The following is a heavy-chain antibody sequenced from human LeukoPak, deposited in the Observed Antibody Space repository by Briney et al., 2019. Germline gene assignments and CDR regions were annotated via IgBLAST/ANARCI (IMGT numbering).Heavy chain of an antibody. J-gene: IGHJ4*02. CDR3: VKDYQVGNSPAFGDY. Sequence: GGSLRLSCAASGFTFSSYAMSWVRQAPGKGLEWVSAISGYGSGTYYADSVKGRFTISRDNSRNTMYLQMNSLRVEDTAVYYCVKDYQVGNSPAFGDYWGQGTLVTISS. V-gene: IGHV3-23*01. CDR2: ISGYGSGT. D-gene: IGHD1-26*01. CDR1: GFTFSSYA.